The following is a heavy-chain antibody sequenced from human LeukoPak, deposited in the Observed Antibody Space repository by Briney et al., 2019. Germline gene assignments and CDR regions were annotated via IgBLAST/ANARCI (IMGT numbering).Heavy chain of an antibody. CDR2: IYYSGSN. J-gene: IGHJ4*02. CDR1: GGSISSSSYY. V-gene: IGHV4-39*01. D-gene: IGHD6-19*01. Sequence: SETLSLTCTVSGGSISSSSYYWGWIRQPPGKGLEWIGSIYYSGSNYYNTSLKSRITISVDTSKNQFSLKLSSVTAADTAVYYCARLGRYSSGCYEAPLYCFDYWGQGTLVTVSS. CDR3: ARLGRYSSGCYEAPLYCFDY.